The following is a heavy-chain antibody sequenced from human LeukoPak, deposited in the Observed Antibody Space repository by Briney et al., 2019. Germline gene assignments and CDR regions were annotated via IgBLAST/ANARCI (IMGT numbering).Heavy chain of an antibody. CDR2: IYHSGST. J-gene: IGHJ4*02. D-gene: IGHD3-10*01. CDR1: GYSISSGYY. Sequence: SEALSLTCTVSGYSISSGYYWGWIRQPPGKGLEWIGSIYHSGSTYYNPSLKSRVTISVDTSKNHFSLNLSSVTAADTAVYYCARLPLEFGEGRDPERGQGTLVTVSS. V-gene: IGHV4-38-2*02. CDR3: ARLPLEFGEGRDPE.